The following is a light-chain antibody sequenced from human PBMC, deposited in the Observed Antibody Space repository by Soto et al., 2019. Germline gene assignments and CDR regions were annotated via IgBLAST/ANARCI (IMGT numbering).Light chain of an antibody. V-gene: IGKV1-5*01. CDR1: QSISSW. CDR2: DAS. CDR3: QQYNSYPYT. Sequence: ASVGDRVTITCRASQSISSWLAWYQQKPGRAPKLLIYDASSLESGVPSRLSGSGSGTEFTLTISSLQPDDFATYYCQQYNSYPYTFGQGTKVDIK. J-gene: IGKJ2*01.